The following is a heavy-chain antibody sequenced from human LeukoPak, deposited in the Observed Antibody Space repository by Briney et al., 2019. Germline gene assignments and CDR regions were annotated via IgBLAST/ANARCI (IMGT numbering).Heavy chain of an antibody. J-gene: IGHJ4*02. CDR3: AKDRGAYRLFDY. D-gene: IGHD3-10*01. CDR1: GFTFSSYA. CDR2: IVGSGSST. V-gene: IGHV3-23*01. Sequence: GGSLRLSCAASGFTFSSYAMNWVRQAPGKGLEWVSAIVGSGSSTHYADSLKGRFAISRDNSKNTLYLRMNSLRAEDTAVYYCAKDRGAYRLFDYWGQGTLVTVSS.